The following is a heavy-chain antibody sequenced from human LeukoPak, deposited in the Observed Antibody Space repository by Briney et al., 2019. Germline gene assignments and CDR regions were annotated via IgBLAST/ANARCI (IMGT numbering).Heavy chain of an antibody. Sequence: TGGSLRLSCDASGFTFTTYPMHWVRQAPGKGLEWVAFIRYDGSNKYYAGSVKGRFTISRDNSKNTLYLQMNSLRAEDTAVYYCAKEGGIAAAALPYYFDYWGQGTLVTVSS. CDR2: IRYDGSNK. D-gene: IGHD6-13*01. J-gene: IGHJ4*02. CDR1: GFTFTTYP. CDR3: AKEGGIAAAALPYYFDY. V-gene: IGHV3-30*02.